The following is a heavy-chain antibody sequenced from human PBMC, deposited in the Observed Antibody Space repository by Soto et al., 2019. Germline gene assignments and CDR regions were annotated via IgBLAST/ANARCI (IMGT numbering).Heavy chain of an antibody. CDR3: AADLGAVARSGPRYYYGMDV. V-gene: IGHV1-58*01. CDR2: IVVGSGYR. J-gene: IGHJ6*02. CDR1: GFTISTSA. Sequence: SEKVSCKASGFTISTSAVQWVRQARGQRLEWIGWIVVGSGYRNYAQRFQERATITRDMSTSTAYMEVSSLRSEDTAVYYCAADLGAVARSGPRYYYGMDVWGQGTTVTVSS. D-gene: IGHD6-19*01.